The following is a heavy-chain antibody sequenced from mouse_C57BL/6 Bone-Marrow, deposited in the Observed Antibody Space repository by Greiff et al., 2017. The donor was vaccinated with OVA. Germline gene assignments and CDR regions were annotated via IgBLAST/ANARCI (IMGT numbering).Heavy chain of an antibody. J-gene: IGHJ4*01. D-gene: IGHD1-1*01. CDR3: ARGRYGDYAMDY. CDR2: ISYDGSN. CDR1: GYSITSGYY. V-gene: IGHV3-6*01. Sequence: EVKLMESGPGLVKPSQSLSLTCSVTGYSITSGYYWNWIRQFPGNKLEWMGYISYDGSNNYNPSLKNRISITRDTSKNQFFLKLNSVTTEDTATYYCARGRYGDYAMDYWGQGTSVTVSS.